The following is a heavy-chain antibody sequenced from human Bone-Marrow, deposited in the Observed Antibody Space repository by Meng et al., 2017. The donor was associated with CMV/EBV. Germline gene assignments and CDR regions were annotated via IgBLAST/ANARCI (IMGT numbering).Heavy chain of an antibody. CDR2: IRTKAYGGKT. Sequence: GGSLRLSCTASGFTLGDYVMSWVRQAPGKGLEWVGFIRTKAYGGKTEYAASVKGRFTISRDDSKSIAYLQMNSLRAEDTAVYYCARAVEWLLEDYYYYGMDVWGQGTTVTVSS. V-gene: IGHV3-49*04. J-gene: IGHJ6*02. D-gene: IGHD3-3*01. CDR3: ARAVEWLLEDYYYYGMDV. CDR1: GFTLGDYV.